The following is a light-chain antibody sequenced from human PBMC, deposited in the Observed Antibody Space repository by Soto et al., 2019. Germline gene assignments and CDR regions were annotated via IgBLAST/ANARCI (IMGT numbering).Light chain of an antibody. CDR2: KAS. CDR1: QTMGSW. CDR3: QQYRTYST. Sequence: DIQMTQSPSTLSAFVGDRVTITCRASQTMGSWLAWYQQKPGKAPKLLIYKASSLESGVPSRFSGSGSGTEFTLTISSLQPDDTETYYCQQYRTYSTFGQGTKLEIK. J-gene: IGKJ2*01. V-gene: IGKV1-5*03.